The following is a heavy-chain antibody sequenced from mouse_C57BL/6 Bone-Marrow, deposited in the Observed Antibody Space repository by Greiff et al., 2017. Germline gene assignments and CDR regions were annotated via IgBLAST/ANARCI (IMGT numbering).Heavy chain of an antibody. CDR1: GFNIKDDY. CDR3: TFDGPYYAMDY. J-gene: IGHJ4*01. Sequence: VHVKQSGAELVRPGASVKLSCTASGFNIKDDYMHWVKQRPEQGLEWIGWIDPENGDTEYASKFQGKATITADTSSNTAYLQRSSLTSEDTAVYYCTFDGPYYAMDYWGQGTSVTVSS. V-gene: IGHV14-4*01. D-gene: IGHD2-3*01. CDR2: IDPENGDT.